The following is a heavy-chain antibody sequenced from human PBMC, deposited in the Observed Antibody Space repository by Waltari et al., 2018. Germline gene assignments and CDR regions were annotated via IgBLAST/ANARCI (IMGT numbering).Heavy chain of an antibody. D-gene: IGHD3-10*01. CDR3: ARGSGSGSYSSFDY. V-gene: IGHV1-69*05. J-gene: IGHJ4*02. Sequence: QVQLVPSGAEVKKPGSSVKVSCKASGSTFSSYAITWVRQSPGQGLEWMGGIIPLFGTANYAQKFQGRVTITTDEPTSTAYMELSSLRSEDTAVYYCARGSGSGSYSSFDYWGQGTLVTVSS. CDR1: GSTFSSYA. CDR2: IIPLFGTA.